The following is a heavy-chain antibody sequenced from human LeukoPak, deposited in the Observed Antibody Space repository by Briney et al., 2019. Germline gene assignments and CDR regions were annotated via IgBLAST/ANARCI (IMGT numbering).Heavy chain of an antibody. CDR2: IYWDDDK. Sequence: SGPTLVKPTQTLTLTCTFSGFSLRTSGLGVGWIRQPPGKALEWLALIYWDDDKRYSPSLKSRLTITKDTSKNQVVLTMTKMDPVDTATYYCAHYIAARNWFDPWGQGTLVTVSS. D-gene: IGHD6-6*01. CDR1: GFSLRTSGLG. CDR3: AHYIAARNWFDP. V-gene: IGHV2-5*02. J-gene: IGHJ5*02.